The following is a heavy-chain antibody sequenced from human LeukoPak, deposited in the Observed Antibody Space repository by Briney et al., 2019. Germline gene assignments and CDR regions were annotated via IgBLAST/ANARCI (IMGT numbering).Heavy chain of an antibody. V-gene: IGHV1-58*02. CDR3: AAGISDIVAHDAFDI. CDR2: IVVGSGNT. Sequence: ASVKVSCKASGLTFTSSAMQWVRQARGQRLEWIGWIVVGSGNTNYAQKFQERVTITRDMSTSTAYMELSSLRSEDTAVYYCAAGISDIVAHDAFDIWGQGTMVTVSS. CDR1: GLTFTSSA. J-gene: IGHJ3*02. D-gene: IGHD5-12*01.